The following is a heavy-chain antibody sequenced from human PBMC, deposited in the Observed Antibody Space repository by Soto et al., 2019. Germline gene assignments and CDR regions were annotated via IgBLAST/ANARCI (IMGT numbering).Heavy chain of an antibody. CDR2: IYYSGST. V-gene: IGHV4-31*03. Sequence: SETLSLTCTVSGGSISSGGYYWSWIRQHPGKGLEWIGYIYYSGSTYYNPSLKSRVTISVDTSKNQFSLKLSSVTAADTTVYDWARVKSQPRTKYYYDSRGYYFDYWGQGTLVTFSS. CDR3: ARVKSQPRTKYYYDSRGYYFDY. CDR1: GGSISSGGYY. J-gene: IGHJ4*02. D-gene: IGHD3-22*01.